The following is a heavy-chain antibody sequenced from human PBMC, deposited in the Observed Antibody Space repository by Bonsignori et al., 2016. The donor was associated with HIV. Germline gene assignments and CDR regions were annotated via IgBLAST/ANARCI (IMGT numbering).Heavy chain of an antibody. CDR3: ARLGLFGVIGYFDY. D-gene: IGHD3-3*01. CDR2: IYPGDSDT. Sequence: VRQMPGKGLEWMGIIYPGDSDTRYSPSFQGQVTISADKSISTAYLQWSSLKASDTAMYYCARLGLFGVIGYFDYWGQGTLVTVSS. V-gene: IGHV5-51*01. J-gene: IGHJ4*02.